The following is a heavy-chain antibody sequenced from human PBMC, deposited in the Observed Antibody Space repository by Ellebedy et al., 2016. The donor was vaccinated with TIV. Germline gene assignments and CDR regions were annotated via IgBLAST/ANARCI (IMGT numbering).Heavy chain of an antibody. D-gene: IGHD1-26*01. Sequence: GESLKISCAASGFTFSISAMSWVRQAPGKGLEWVSTISRNGGGTYYAGSVEGRLTISRDNSNNTLWLQMSGLRAEDTARYFCAKDLGIERQWGFDYWGQGTLVTVSS. CDR1: GFTFSISA. CDR2: ISRNGGGT. CDR3: AKDLGIERQWGFDY. V-gene: IGHV3-23*01. J-gene: IGHJ4*02.